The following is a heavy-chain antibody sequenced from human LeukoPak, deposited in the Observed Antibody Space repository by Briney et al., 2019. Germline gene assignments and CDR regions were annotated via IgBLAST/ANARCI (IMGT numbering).Heavy chain of an antibody. Sequence: LRLSCAASGFTFSSYAMHWVRQPPGKGLEWIGSIYYSGSTYYNPSLKSRVTISVDTSKNQLSLKLSSVTAADTAVYYCTRHYYDFWSGYRYWGQGTLVTVSS. J-gene: IGHJ4*02. CDR3: TRHYYDFWSGYRY. CDR2: IYYSGST. CDR1: GFTFSSYAMH. D-gene: IGHD3-3*01. V-gene: IGHV4-39*01.